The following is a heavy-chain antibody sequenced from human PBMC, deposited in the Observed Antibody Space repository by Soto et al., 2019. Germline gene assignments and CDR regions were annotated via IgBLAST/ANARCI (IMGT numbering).Heavy chain of an antibody. CDR1: GGTFSSYA. D-gene: IGHD5-12*01. CDR3: ARDQDSGCVIKLLSFSNMDV. J-gene: IGHJ6*02. Sequence: QVQLVQSGAEVKKPGSSVKVSCKASGGTFSSYAISWVRQAPGQGLEWMGGIIPIFGTANYAQKFQGRVTITADESTSTAYMELSSLRSEDTAVYYCARDQDSGCVIKLLSFSNMDVWGQGTTVTVSS. V-gene: IGHV1-69*12. CDR2: IIPIFGTA.